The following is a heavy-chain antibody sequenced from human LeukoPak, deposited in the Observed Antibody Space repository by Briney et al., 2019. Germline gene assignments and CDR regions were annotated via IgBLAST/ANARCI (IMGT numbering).Heavy chain of an antibody. Sequence: PGGSLRFSCAASGFTFSSYSMNWVRQAPGKGLEWVSSISSSSSYIYYADSVKGRFTISRDNAKNSPYLQMNSLRAEDTAVYYCARGLAVALSDYWGQGTLVTVSS. V-gene: IGHV3-21*01. CDR1: GFTFSSYS. CDR2: ISSSSSYI. CDR3: ARGLAVALSDY. J-gene: IGHJ4*02. D-gene: IGHD6-19*01.